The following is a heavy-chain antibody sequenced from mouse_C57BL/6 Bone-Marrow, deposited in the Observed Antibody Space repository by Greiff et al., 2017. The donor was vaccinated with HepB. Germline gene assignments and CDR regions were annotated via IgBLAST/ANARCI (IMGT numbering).Heavy chain of an antibody. J-gene: IGHJ2*01. Sequence: EVNVVESGGGLVQPGGSLKLSCAASGFTFSDYYMYWVRQTPEKRLEWVAYISNGGGSTYYPDTVKGRFTISRDNAKNTLYLQMSRLKSEDTAMYYCARLHYYGSILDYWGQGTTLTVSS. V-gene: IGHV5-12*01. CDR3: ARLHYYGSILDY. D-gene: IGHD1-1*01. CDR1: GFTFSDYY. CDR2: ISNGGGST.